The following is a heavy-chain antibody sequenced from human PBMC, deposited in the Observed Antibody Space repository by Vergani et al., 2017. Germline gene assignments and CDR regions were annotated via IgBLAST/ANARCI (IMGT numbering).Heavy chain of an antibody. Sequence: EVQLLESGGGLLQPGGSLRLSCAASGFTFSSYAMSWVRQAPGRGLEWVSAISGSGGSTYYADSVKGRFTISRDNSKNTLYLQMKILRAEDTAVYYCEKGGSYYYGSGSYSSGYFDYWGQGTLVTVSS. D-gene: IGHD3-10*01. CDR3: EKGGSYYYGSGSYSSGYFDY. V-gene: IGHV3-23*01. CDR1: GFTFSSYA. CDR2: ISGSGGST. J-gene: IGHJ4*02.